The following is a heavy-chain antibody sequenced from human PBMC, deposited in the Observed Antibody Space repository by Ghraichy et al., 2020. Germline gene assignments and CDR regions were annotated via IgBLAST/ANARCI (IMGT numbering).Heavy chain of an antibody. V-gene: IGHV3-33*01. D-gene: IGHD3-10*01. J-gene: IGHJ3*02. CDR2: IWYDGSNK. CDR1: GFTFSSYG. Sequence: GESLNISCAASGFTFSSYGMHWVRQAPGKGLEWVAVIWYDGSNKYYADSVKGRFTISRDNSKNTLYLQMNSLRAEDTAVYYCAREGRGSDAFDIWGQGTMVTVSS. CDR3: AREGRGSDAFDI.